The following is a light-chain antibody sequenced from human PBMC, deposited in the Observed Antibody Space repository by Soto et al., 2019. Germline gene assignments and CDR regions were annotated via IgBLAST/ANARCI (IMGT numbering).Light chain of an antibody. CDR3: QQRSNWPPVT. J-gene: IGKJ1*01. CDR2: DAS. CDR1: QSVTSY. Sequence: EIVLTQSPATLSLSPGERATLSCRASQSVTSYLAWYQQKPGQAPRLLIYDASNRATGIPARFSGSGSGTDFTLTLSSLEPEDFAVYYCQQRSNWPPVTCGQGTKVEIK. V-gene: IGKV3-11*01.